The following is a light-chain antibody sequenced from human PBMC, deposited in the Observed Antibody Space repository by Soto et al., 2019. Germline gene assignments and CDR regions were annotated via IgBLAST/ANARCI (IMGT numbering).Light chain of an antibody. CDR2: GNS. CDR1: SSNIGAGYD. Sequence: QSVLTQPPSVSGAPGQRVTISCTGSSSNIGAGYDVHWYQQLPGTAPKLLIYGNSNRPSGVPDRFAGSKSGTSASLAITGLQAEYEADDYCQSYDSSLSVLFGGGTQLTVL. J-gene: IGLJ7*01. CDR3: QSYDSSLSVL. V-gene: IGLV1-40*01.